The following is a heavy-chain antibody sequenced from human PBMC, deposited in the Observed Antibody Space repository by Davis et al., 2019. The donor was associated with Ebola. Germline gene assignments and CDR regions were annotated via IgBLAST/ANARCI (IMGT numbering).Heavy chain of an antibody. CDR3: ARVRMTPDYYYGMDV. J-gene: IGHJ6*02. D-gene: IGHD4-17*01. CDR2: IIPIFGTA. CDR1: GYTFTSYG. V-gene: IGHV1-69*13. Sequence: SVKVSCKASGYTFTSYGISWVRQAPGQGLEWMGGIIPIFGTANYAQKFQGRVTITADESTSTAYMELSSLRSEDTAVYYCARVRMTPDYYYGMDVWGQGTTVTVSS.